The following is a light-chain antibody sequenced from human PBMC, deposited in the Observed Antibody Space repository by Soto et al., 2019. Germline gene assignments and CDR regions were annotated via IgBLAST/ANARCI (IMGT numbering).Light chain of an antibody. V-gene: IGKV1-33*01. CDR2: DAS. J-gene: IGKJ1*01. CDR3: QPYDTLPPWT. Sequence: DIQMTQSHKSLSASVGDRVTITCQASYDISNYLNWYQQKPGKAPKLLIYDASNLETGVPSRFSGSGSGTDFTFTISSLQPEDIATYYCQPYDTLPPWTFAQGTNVDI. CDR1: YDISNY.